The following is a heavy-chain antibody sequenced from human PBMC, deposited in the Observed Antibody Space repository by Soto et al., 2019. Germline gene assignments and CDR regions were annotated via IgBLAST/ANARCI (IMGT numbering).Heavy chain of an antibody. CDR1: GYRFTTFY. CDR2: MNLDTGGT. Sequence: ASVKVSCKASGYRFTTFYIHWVRQAPGQGLEWMGRMNLDTGGTTYAQKFQGRVTMTRDTSISTAYMEVTNLKSDDTAIYYCARDGNFAFRGYSFGFDFWGQGTLVTSPQ. D-gene: IGHD5-18*01. CDR3: ARDGNFAFRGYSFGFDF. V-gene: IGHV1-2*06. J-gene: IGHJ4*02.